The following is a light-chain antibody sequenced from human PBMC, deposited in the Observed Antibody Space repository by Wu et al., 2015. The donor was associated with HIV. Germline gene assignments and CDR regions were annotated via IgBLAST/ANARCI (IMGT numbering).Light chain of an antibody. V-gene: IGKV3-15*01. Sequence: VVMTQSPATLSVSSGERATLSCRASQSVSSNLAWYQQKPGQAPRLLIYGASTRATGIPARFSGSGSGTEFTLTISSLRSEDFAVYYCQQYNNWPWTFGQGTKVEIK. J-gene: IGKJ1*01. CDR1: QSVSSN. CDR3: QQYNNWPWT. CDR2: GAS.